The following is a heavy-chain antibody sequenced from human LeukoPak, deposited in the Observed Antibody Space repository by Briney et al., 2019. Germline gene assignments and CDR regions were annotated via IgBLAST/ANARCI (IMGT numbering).Heavy chain of an antibody. CDR1: GFTFSDYY. J-gene: IGHJ5*02. D-gene: IGHD2-2*02. V-gene: IGHV3-11*01. Sequence: PGGSLRLSCAASGFTFSDYYMSWIRQAPGKGLEWVSYISNSGNTIYYADSVKGRFTISRDNAKNSLYLQMNSLRSEDTAVYYCARDRPGRYCSSPSCYTASPFDPWGQGTLVTVSS. CDR2: ISNSGNTI. CDR3: ARDRPGRYCSSPSCYTASPFDP.